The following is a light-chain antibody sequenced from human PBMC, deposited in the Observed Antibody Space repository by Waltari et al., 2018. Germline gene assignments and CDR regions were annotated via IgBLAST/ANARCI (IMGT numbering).Light chain of an antibody. CDR1: SSDAGSYNL. CDR2: EDT. Sequence: QSALTQPASVSESPGQSITISCPGTSSDAGSYNLVSWYQQHPGKAPKLIIYEDTKRPSGVSNRFSGSKSGNTASLTISGLQAEDEADYYCCSYAASTISWVFGGGTKLTVL. J-gene: IGLJ3*02. CDR3: CSYAASTISWV. V-gene: IGLV2-23*01.